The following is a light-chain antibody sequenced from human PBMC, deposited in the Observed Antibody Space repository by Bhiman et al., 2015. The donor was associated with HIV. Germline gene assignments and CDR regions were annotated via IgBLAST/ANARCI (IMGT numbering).Light chain of an antibody. CDR3: GTWDSSLSAEV. J-gene: IGLJ3*02. V-gene: IGLV1-51*01. CDR1: RSNIGAGY. Sequence: QSVLTQPPSVSGAPGQRVTISCTGSRSNIGAGYDIHWYQHLPGTAPKLLIYDNNKRPSGIPDRFSGSKSGTSATLGITGLQTGDEADYYCGTWDSSLSAEVFGGGTKLTVL. CDR2: DNN.